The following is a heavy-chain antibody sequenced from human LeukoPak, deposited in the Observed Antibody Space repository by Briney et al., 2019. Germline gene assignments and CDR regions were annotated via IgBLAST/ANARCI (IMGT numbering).Heavy chain of an antibody. V-gene: IGHV3-21*01. CDR3: ARVDYYYYYMDV. Sequence: GGSLRLSCAASGFTFSDYSMNWVRQAPGKGLEWVSTISSSGSSIFYAASVKGRFTISRDNARNSLYLQMNSLRAEDTAVYYCARVDYYYYYMDVWGKGTTVTISS. J-gene: IGHJ6*03. CDR2: ISSSGSSI. CDR1: GFTFSDYS.